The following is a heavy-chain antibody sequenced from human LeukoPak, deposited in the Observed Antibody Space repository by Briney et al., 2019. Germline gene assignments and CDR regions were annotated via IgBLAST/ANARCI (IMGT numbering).Heavy chain of an antibody. Sequence: PGGSLRLSCAASGFTLSSDYMSWVRQAPGKGLEWVSVIYSGGSTYYADSVKGRFTISRDNSKNTLYLQMNSLRAEDTAVYYCARDRDRQGLGILDYWGQGTLVTVSS. CDR3: ARDRDRQGLGILDY. J-gene: IGHJ4*02. CDR2: IYSGGST. V-gene: IGHV3-53*01. D-gene: IGHD7-27*01. CDR1: GFTLSSDY.